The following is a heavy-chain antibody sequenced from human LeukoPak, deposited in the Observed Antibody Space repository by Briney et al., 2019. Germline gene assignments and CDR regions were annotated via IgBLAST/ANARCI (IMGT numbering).Heavy chain of an antibody. D-gene: IGHD7-27*01. Sequence: SETLSLTCTVSGGSVRSGNYYWSWIRQPPGKGLEWIGYIYFTGSTNYNPSLKSRVSISSDTSKSQFSLKLSSLTAADTAVYYCATVADLTGYAFHIWGQGTMVTVSS. J-gene: IGHJ3*02. CDR2: IYFTGST. CDR3: ATVADLTGYAFHI. CDR1: GGSVRSGNYY. V-gene: IGHV4-61*01.